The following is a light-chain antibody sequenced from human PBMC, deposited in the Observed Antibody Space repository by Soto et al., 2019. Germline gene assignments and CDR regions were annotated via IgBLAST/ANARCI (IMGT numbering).Light chain of an antibody. V-gene: IGLV2-14*01. CDR1: TSDIHDFNS. Sequence: ALTQPASVSGSPGQSITISCSGPTSDIHDFNSISWYRHHPGKAPRLIVYDVNKRPSGISPRFSGSKSGLTASLTISGLQGEDEADYFCTSYTAKNTLVFGTGTKVTVL. CDR2: DVN. CDR3: TSYTAKNTLV. J-gene: IGLJ1*01.